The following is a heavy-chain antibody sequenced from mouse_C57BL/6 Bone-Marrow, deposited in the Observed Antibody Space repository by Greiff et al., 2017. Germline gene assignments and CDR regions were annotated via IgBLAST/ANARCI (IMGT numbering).Heavy chain of an antibody. CDR3: ARSGVYGSSLYWYFDV. V-gene: IGHV1-53*01. Sequence: QVHVKQPGTELVKPGASVKLSCKASGYTFTSYWMHWVKQRPGQGLEWIGNINPNNGGSNYNEKFKNKATLTVDKSSSTTYMQLSSLTSEDSAVYFCARSGVYGSSLYWYFDVWGTGTTVTVSS. J-gene: IGHJ1*03. D-gene: IGHD1-1*01. CDR1: GYTFTSYW. CDR2: INPNNGGS.